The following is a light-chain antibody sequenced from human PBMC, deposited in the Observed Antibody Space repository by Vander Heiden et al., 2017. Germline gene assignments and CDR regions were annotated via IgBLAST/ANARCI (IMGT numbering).Light chain of an antibody. CDR3: QESYSTPST. CDR2: AAS. CDR1: QSISSY. V-gene: IGKV1-39*01. J-gene: IGKJ2*01. Sequence: IQLTQSASSLSACVGDRVTIACRASQSISSYLNWYQHKPGKAPKLLIYAASSLQRRVPSRFSGSGSGRDFTLTISSLQPEDFATYYCQESYSTPSTFGQGTKLEI.